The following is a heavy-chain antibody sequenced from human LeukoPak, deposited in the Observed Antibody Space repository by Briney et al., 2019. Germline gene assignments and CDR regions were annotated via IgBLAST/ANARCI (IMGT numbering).Heavy chain of an antibody. J-gene: IGHJ4*02. D-gene: IGHD3-22*01. V-gene: IGHV1-2*02. CDR2: INTNSGGT. Sequence: ASVKVSCKASGYTFTGYYMHWVRQAPGQGLEWMGWINTNSGGTNYVQKFQGRVTITRDTSIRTAYMQLSRLRSDDTAVYYCAREQRYDSSGYPRGYFDYWGQGTLVTVSS. CDR3: AREQRYDSSGYPRGYFDY. CDR1: GYTFTGYY.